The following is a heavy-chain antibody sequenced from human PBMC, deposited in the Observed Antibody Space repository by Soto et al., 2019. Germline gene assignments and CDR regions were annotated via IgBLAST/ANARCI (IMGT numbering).Heavy chain of an antibody. D-gene: IGHD3-22*01. J-gene: IGHJ4*02. Sequence: GGSLRLSCTVSGFTFSSYAMSWVRQAPGKGLEWVSAISGSGGDTNYADSVKGRFTISRDNSKNTLYLQMNSLRAEDTAVYYCAKDQNYYDNRPTDYWGQGTPVTVSS. CDR3: AKDQNYYDNRPTDY. V-gene: IGHV3-23*01. CDR1: GFTFSSYA. CDR2: ISGSGGDT.